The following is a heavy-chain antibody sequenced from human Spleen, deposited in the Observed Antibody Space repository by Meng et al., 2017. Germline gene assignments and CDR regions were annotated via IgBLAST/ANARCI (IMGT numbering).Heavy chain of an antibody. CDR2: ISSSSYI. V-gene: IGHV3-21*01. Sequence: GESLKISCAASGFTFSSYSMNWVRQAPGKGLEWVSSISSSSYIYYADSVKGRFTISRDNAKNSLYLQMNSLRAEDTAVYYCARDLDFWSGYYRGFDYWGQGTLVTVSS. CDR1: GFTFSSYS. D-gene: IGHD3-3*01. J-gene: IGHJ4*02. CDR3: ARDLDFWSGYYRGFDY.